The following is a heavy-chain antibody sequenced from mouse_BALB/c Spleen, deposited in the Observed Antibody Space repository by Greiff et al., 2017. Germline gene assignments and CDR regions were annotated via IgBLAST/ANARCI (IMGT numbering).Heavy chain of an antibody. CDR1: GFTFNTYA. CDR3: VRHGYEGFDY. J-gene: IGHJ2*01. V-gene: IGHV10-1*02. D-gene: IGHD2-2*01. Sequence: EVQGVESGGGLVQPKGSLKLSCAASGFTFNTYAMNWVRQAPGKGLEWVARIRSKSNNYATYYADSVKDRFTISRDDSQSMLYLQMNNLKTEDTAMYYCVRHGYEGFDYWGQGTTLTVSS. CDR2: IRSKSNNYAT.